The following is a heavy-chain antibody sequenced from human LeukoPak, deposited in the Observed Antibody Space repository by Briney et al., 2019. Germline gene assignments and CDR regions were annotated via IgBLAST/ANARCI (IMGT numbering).Heavy chain of an antibody. CDR3: ARDEGSGWYEYFDY. Sequence: GGSLRLSCAASGFTFSSYEMNWVRQAPGKGLEWVSYISSSGSTIYYADSVKGRFSISRDNAKNSLYLQMNSLRAEDTAVYYCARDEGSGWYEYFDYWGQGTLVTVSS. CDR1: GFTFSSYE. CDR2: ISSSGSTI. D-gene: IGHD6-19*01. V-gene: IGHV3-48*03. J-gene: IGHJ4*02.